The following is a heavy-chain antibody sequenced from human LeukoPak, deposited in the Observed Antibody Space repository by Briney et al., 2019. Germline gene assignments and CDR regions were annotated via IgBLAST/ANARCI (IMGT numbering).Heavy chain of an antibody. J-gene: IGHJ4*02. CDR1: GFTFSSYW. CDR2: IKQDGSEK. CDR3: ARDSPENYFDY. V-gene: IGHV3-7*01. Sequence: GGSLRLSCAASGFTFSSYWMSWVRQAPGKGLEWVANIKQDGSEKYYVDSVKGRFAISRDNAKNSLYLQMNSLRAEDTAVYYCARDSPENYFDYWGQGTLVTVSS.